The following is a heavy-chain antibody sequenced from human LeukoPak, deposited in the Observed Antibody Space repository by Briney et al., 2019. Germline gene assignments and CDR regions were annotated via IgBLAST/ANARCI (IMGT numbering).Heavy chain of an antibody. Sequence: GGSLRLSCAVSGSTVKSNYMSWARQAPGKGLEWVSVIYSGGDTYYADSVKGRFTISRDNSKNTLYLQMNSLRAEDTAVYYCAKDRAYYSDYWGQGTLVTVSS. V-gene: IGHV3-53*01. CDR3: AKDRAYYSDY. J-gene: IGHJ4*02. CDR2: IYSGGDT. CDR1: GSTVKSNY. D-gene: IGHD3-10*01.